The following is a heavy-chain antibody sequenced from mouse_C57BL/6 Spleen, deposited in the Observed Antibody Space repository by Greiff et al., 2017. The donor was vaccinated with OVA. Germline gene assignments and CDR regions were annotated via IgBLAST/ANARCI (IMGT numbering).Heavy chain of an antibody. D-gene: IGHD2-2*01. CDR1: GYSITSDY. CDR2: ISYSGST. J-gene: IGHJ1*03. V-gene: IGHV3-8*01. CDR3: AGCEVTTYWYFDV. Sequence: EVQLVESGPGLAKPSQTLSLTCSVTGYSITSDYWNWIRKFPGNKLEYMGYISYSGSTYYNPSLKSRISITRDTSKNQYYLQLNSVTTKDTATYYCAGCEVTTYWYFDVWGTGTTVTVSS.